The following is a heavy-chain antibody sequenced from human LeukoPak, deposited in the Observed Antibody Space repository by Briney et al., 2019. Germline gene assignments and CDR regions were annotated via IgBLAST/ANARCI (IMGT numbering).Heavy chain of an antibody. CDR3: ARAPLRYRGDFDI. CDR1: GFTFSSYS. Sequence: GGPLRLSCAASGFTFSSYSMNWVRQAPGKGLEWVSSISSSSSYIYYADSVKGRFTISRDNAKNSLYLQMNSLRAEDTAVYYCARAPLRYRGDFDIWGQGTMVTVSS. D-gene: IGHD2-2*02. J-gene: IGHJ3*02. V-gene: IGHV3-21*01. CDR2: ISSSSSYI.